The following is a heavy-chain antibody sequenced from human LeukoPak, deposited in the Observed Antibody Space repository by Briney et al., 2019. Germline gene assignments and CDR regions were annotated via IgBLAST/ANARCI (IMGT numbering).Heavy chain of an antibody. V-gene: IGHV3-23*01. CDR1: GFTFSSYG. J-gene: IGHJ4*02. CDR2: ISGSGGST. CDR3: AKPRRYYYDTGGFRGDPLDDY. D-gene: IGHD3-22*01. Sequence: PGGSLRLSCAASGFTFSSYGMHWVRQAPGKGLEWVSAISGSGGSTYYADSVKGRFTISRDNSKNTLYLQMNSLRAEDTAVYYCAKPRRYYYDTGGFRGDPLDDYWGQGTLVTVS.